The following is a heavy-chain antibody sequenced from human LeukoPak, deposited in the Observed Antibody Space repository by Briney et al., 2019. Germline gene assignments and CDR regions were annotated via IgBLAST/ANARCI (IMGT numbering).Heavy chain of an antibody. CDR3: ARLTYDSSGYYSSAFDI. Sequence: GGSLRLSCAASGFTFSSYSMNWVRQAPGKGLEWVSYISSSSSTIYYADSVKGRFTISRDNAKNSLYLQMNSLRAEDTAVYYCARLTYDSSGYYSSAFDIWGQGTMVTVSS. D-gene: IGHD3-22*01. V-gene: IGHV3-48*04. CDR1: GFTFSSYS. CDR2: ISSSSSTI. J-gene: IGHJ3*02.